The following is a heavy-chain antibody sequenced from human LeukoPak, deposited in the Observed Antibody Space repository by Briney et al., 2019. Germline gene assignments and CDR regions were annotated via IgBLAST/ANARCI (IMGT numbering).Heavy chain of an antibody. J-gene: IGHJ4*02. CDR3: ARDVACDY. D-gene: IGHD3-3*02. CDR1: GFTFDDYG. V-gene: IGHV3-21*01. CDR2: ISSSSSYI. Sequence: PGGSLRLSCAASGFTFDDYGMSWVRQAPGKGPEWVSSISSSSSYIYYADSVKGRFTISRDNAKNSLSLQMNSLRAEDTAVYYCARDVACDYWGQGTLVTVSS.